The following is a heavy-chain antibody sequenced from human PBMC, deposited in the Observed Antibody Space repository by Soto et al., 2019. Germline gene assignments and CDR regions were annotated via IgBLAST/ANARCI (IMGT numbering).Heavy chain of an antibody. Sequence: EVQLLESGGGLVQPGGSLRLSCAASGFIFSNHAMSWVRQAPGKGLEWVSGISASGNLIYYADSVKGRFTISRDRSKNTVSLQMDSLRAEDTAVYYCAKDRGIIVKAGDAFDVWGQGTKVTVSS. J-gene: IGHJ3*01. CDR2: ISASGNLI. CDR3: AKDRGIIVKAGDAFDV. D-gene: IGHD3-16*02. V-gene: IGHV3-23*01. CDR1: GFIFSNHA.